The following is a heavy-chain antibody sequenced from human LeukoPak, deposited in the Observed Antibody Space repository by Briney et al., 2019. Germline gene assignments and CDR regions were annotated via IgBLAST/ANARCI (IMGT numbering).Heavy chain of an antibody. CDR2: TYYRSKWYN. CDR1: GDSFSSNSAA. J-gene: IGHJ4*02. D-gene: IGHD2-15*01. CDR3: ARGNCSGGSCYSPTIFDY. Sequence: SQTLSLTCALSGDSFSSNSAAWHWIRQSPSRGLEWLGRTYYRSKWYNDYAVSVKSRITINPDTSKNQFSLQLNSVTPEDTAVYYCARGNCSGGSCYSPTIFDYWGQGTLVTVSS. V-gene: IGHV6-1*01.